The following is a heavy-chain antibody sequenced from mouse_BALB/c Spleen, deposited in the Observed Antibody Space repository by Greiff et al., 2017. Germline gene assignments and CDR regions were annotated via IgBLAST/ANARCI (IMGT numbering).Heavy chain of an antibody. CDR3: ARRDYRYAMDY. J-gene: IGHJ4*01. D-gene: IGHD2-14*01. Sequence: QVQLKQSGAELMKPGASVKISCKATGYTFSSYWIEWVKQRPGHGLEWIGEIYPGSGSTYYNEKFKGKATLTADKSSNTAYMQLSSLTSEDSAVYFCARRDYRYAMDYWGQGTSVTVSS. V-gene: IGHV1-9*01. CDR2: IYPGSGST. CDR1: GYTFSSYW.